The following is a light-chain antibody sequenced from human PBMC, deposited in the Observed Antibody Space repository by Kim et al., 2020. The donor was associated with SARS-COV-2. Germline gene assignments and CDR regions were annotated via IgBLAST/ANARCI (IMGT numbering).Light chain of an antibody. V-gene: IGKV3-11*01. CDR1: QSVSSY. Sequence: PGGRAPRSCRASQSVSSYLAWYQTKPGQAPRLLIYDAANRATGIPARFSGSGSGTDFTLTISSLEPEDFAVYYCQQRSNWPPKLTFGGGTKVDSK. CDR3: QQRSNWPPKLT. CDR2: DAA. J-gene: IGKJ4*01.